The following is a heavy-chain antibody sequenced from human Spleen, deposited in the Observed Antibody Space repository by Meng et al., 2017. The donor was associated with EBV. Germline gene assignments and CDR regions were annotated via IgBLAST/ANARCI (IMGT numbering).Heavy chain of an antibody. CDR3: AGGPTAMVTYFDY. CDR1: GVSISSGGYS. CDR2: MHHSGST. D-gene: IGHD5-18*01. V-gene: IGHV4-30-2*01. Sequence: QLQLQESGSGLVKPSQNLSLPCAVSGVSISSGGYSWSWIRQPPGKGLEWIGYMHHSGSTYNNPSLKSRVTISVDRSKNQFSLKLSSVTAADTAVYYCAGGPTAMVTYFDYWGQGTLVTVSS. J-gene: IGHJ4*02.